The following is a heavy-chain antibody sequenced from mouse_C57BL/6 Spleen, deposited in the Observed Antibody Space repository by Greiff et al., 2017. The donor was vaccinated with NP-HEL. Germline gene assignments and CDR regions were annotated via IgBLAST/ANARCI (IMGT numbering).Heavy chain of an antibody. V-gene: IGHV1-42*01. CDR2: INPSTGGT. Sequence: SGPELVKPGASVKISCKASGYSFTGYYMNWVKQSPEKSLEWIGEINPSTGGTTYNQKFKAKATLTVDKSSSTAYMQLKSLTSEDSAVYYCARSEDWFAYWGQGTLVTVSA. CDR1: GYSFTGYY. CDR3: ARSEDWFAY. J-gene: IGHJ3*01.